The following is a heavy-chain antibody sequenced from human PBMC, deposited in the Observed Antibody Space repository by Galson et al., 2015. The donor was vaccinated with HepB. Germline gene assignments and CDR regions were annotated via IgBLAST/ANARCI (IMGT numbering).Heavy chain of an antibody. CDR1: GGSISSGSYY. CDR3: ARGVVVPADIPTVYSYYGMDV. Sequence: TLSLTCTVSGGSISSGSYYWSWIRQPAGEGLEWIGRIYTSGSTNYNPSHKSQVTISVDRYKNQFSMNLRSVTAADTAVYYCARGVVVPADIPTVYSYYGMDVWGQGTTVTVSS. J-gene: IGHJ6*02. CDR2: IYTSGST. D-gene: IGHD2-2*02. V-gene: IGHV4-61*02.